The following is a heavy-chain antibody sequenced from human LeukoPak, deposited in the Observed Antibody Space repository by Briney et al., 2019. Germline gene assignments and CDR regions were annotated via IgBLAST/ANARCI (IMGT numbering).Heavy chain of an antibody. CDR1: GYTFTDYG. V-gene: IGHV1-18*01. CDR2: TSAYNGNT. J-gene: IGHJ4*02. D-gene: IGHD3-10*01. Sequence: ASLKVSCKASGYTFTDYGITWVRQAPGQGLGWMGWTSAYNGNTDYAQKFQGRVTMTTDTSTSTAYMELRSLRSDDTAVYYCAADFNLLRGVLNTHYYFDYWGQGTLVTVSS. CDR3: AADFNLLRGVLNTHYYFDY.